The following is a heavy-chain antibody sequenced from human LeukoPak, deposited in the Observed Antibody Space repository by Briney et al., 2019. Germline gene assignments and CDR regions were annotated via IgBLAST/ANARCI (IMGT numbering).Heavy chain of an antibody. J-gene: IGHJ6*03. V-gene: IGHV1-18*01. CDR1: GYTFTSYG. CDR2: ISAYNGNT. Sequence: ASVKVSCKASGYTFTSYGISWVRQAPGQGLEWMGWISAYNGNTNYAQKLQGRVTMTTDTSTSTAYMELSSLRSEDTAVYYCARSGIGYDILTGYYYYYYMDVWGKGTTVTISS. D-gene: IGHD3-9*01. CDR3: ARSGIGYDILTGYYYYYYMDV.